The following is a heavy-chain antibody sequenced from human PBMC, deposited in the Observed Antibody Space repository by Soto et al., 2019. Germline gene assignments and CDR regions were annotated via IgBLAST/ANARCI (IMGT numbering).Heavy chain of an antibody. J-gene: IGHJ5*02. CDR1: GYTFTGYA. D-gene: IGHD6-13*01. Sequence: GAAVKVSCKASGYTFTGYAFHWVRLAPGQRLEWMGWISAGNGNTKYSQNFQGRVTITRDTSASTVNMELSSLTPEDTAVYYCARGPAPSSWYNWFDPLGQGTLVTVSS. CDR3: ARGPAPSSWYNWFDP. CDR2: ISAGNGNT. V-gene: IGHV1-3*01.